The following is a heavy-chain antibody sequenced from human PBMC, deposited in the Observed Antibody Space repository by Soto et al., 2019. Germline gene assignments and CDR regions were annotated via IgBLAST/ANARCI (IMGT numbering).Heavy chain of an antibody. D-gene: IGHD3-10*01. CDR3: ARAAFLWFGELLRSYYFDY. Sequence: PSETLSLTCTVSGGSISSGDYYWSWIRQPPGKGLEWIGYIYYSGSTYYNPSLKSRVTISVDTSKNQFSLKLSSVTAADTAVYYCARAAFLWFGELLRSYYFDYWGQGTLVTVS. J-gene: IGHJ4*02. V-gene: IGHV4-30-4*01. CDR1: GGSISSGDYY. CDR2: IYYSGST.